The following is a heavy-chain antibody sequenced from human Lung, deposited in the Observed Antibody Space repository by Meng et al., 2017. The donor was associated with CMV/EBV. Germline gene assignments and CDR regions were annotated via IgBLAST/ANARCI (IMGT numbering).Heavy chain of an antibody. V-gene: IGHV4-31*03. J-gene: IGHJ5*02. D-gene: IGHD3-10*01. CDR3: ARASYGSGSPLGESWFDP. Sequence: HAAGPGWVKPSRTLSLHCSVSGGSISSGGYYWSWIRQHPGKGLEWIGYIHSSGSTYYNPSLRSRLTISVDTSKNQFSLKLSSVTAADTAVYYCARASYGSGSPLGESWFDPWGQGTLVTVSS. CDR2: IHSSGST. CDR1: GGSISSGGYY.